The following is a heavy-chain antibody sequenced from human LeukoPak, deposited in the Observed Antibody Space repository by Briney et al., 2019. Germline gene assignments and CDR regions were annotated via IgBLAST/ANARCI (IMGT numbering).Heavy chain of an antibody. CDR1: GYTFTGYY. CDR2: INPNSGT. D-gene: IGHD4-17*01. Sequence: ASVKVSCKASGYTFTGYYIHWVRQAPGQGLEWMGWINPNSGTNYAQKFQGRVTMTGGTSISTAYMELSRLRSDDTAVYYCARGKMNGDDFDYWGQGTLVTVSS. CDR3: ARGKMNGDDFDY. J-gene: IGHJ4*02. V-gene: IGHV1-2*02.